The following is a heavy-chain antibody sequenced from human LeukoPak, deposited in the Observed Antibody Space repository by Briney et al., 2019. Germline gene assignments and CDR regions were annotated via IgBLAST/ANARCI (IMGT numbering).Heavy chain of an antibody. V-gene: IGHV4-38-2*02. CDR3: ARADYDILTGYYENEYYFDY. CDR1: GYSISSGYY. D-gene: IGHD3-9*01. J-gene: IGHJ4*02. CDR2: IYHSGST. Sequence: PSETLSLTCTVSGYSISSGYYWGWIRQPPGKGLEWIGSIYHSGSTYYNPSLKSRVTISVDTSKNQFSLKLSSVTAADTAVYYCARADYDILTGYYENEYYFDYWGQGTLVTVSS.